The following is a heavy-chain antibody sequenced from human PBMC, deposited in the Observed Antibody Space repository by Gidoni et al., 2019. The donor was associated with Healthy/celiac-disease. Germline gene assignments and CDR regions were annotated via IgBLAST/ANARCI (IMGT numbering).Heavy chain of an antibody. V-gene: IGHV4-31*03. J-gene: IGHJ3*02. CDR2: IYYSGST. D-gene: IGHD6-13*01. CDR3: ARVEGYSSYSQAFDI. CDR1: GGSISSGGYY. Sequence: QVQLQESGPGLVKPSQTLSLTCTVSGGSISSGGYYWSWLRQHPGKGLEWIGYIYYSGSTYYNPSLKSRVTISVDTSKNQFSLKLSSVTAADTAVYYCARVEGYSSYSQAFDIWGQGTMVTVSS.